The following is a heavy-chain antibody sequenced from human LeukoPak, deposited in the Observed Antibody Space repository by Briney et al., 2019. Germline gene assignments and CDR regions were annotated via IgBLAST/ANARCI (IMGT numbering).Heavy chain of an antibody. CDR2: ISSSGSTI. Sequence: PGGSLRLSCAASGFTFSDYYMSWIRQAPGKGLEWVSYISSSGSTIYYADSVKGRFTISRDNAKNSLYLQMNSLRAEDTAVYYCARVVFFGSAKIDYWAKGPLVTVSS. CDR1: GFTFSDYY. D-gene: IGHD3-3*01. CDR3: ARVVFFGSAKIDY. V-gene: IGHV3-11*01. J-gene: IGHJ4*02.